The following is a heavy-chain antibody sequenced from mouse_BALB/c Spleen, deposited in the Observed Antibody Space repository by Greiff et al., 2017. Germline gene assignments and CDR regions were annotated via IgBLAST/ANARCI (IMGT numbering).Heavy chain of an antibody. D-gene: IGHD1-1*01. J-gene: IGHJ2*01. V-gene: IGHV1S135*01. Sequence: EVQLQQSGPELVKPGASVTVSCKASGYAFTSYNMYWVKQSHGKSLEWIGYIDPYNGGTSYNQKFKGKATLTVDKSSRTAYMHLNSLTSEDSAVDYCARTTTVVGGDYWGQGTTLTVSS. CDR1: GYAFTSYN. CDR2: IDPYNGGT. CDR3: ARTTTVVGGDY.